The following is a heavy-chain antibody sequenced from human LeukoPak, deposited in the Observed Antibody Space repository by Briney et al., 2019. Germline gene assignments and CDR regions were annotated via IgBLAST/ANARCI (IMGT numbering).Heavy chain of an antibody. CDR1: GFTLRNYA. D-gene: IGHD1-1*01. V-gene: IGHV3-23*01. J-gene: IGHJ4*02. CDR3: ARDPLGTRPGFDY. Sequence: GGSLRLSCAASGFTLRNYAMSWVRQAPGKGLEWVSAISSGGGTYHADSVKGRFTISRDNSKNTLYLQMNSLRAEDTAVYYCARDPLGTRPGFDYWGQGTLVTVSS. CDR2: ISSGGGT.